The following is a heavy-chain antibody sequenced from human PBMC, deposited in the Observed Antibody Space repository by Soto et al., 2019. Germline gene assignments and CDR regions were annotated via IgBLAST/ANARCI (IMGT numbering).Heavy chain of an antibody. Sequence: EVQLLESGGGLVQPGGSLRLSCVASGFTFRNYWMHWVRQAPGKGLMWVSRIHTDGNWKTNADSVKGRFTISRDNAKNTLYLQMNSRRAEDTAVYYCARDLGGEFDYWGQGTLVTVST. V-gene: IGHV3-74*01. CDR2: IHTDGNWK. D-gene: IGHD7-27*01. J-gene: IGHJ4*02. CDR1: GFTFRNYW. CDR3: ARDLGGEFDY.